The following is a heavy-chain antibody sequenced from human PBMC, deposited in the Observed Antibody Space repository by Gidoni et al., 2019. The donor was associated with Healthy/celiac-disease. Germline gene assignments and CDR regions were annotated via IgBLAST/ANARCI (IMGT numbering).Heavy chain of an antibody. CDR3: AKDIRNFSSGWYWYFDL. J-gene: IGHJ2*01. Sequence: EVQLVESGGGLVQPGRSLRLSCAACGFTFDDSAMHWVRQAPGKGLEWFSGISLNSGIIGYADSVKGRFTISRDNAKNSLYLQMNSLRAEDTALYYCAKDIRNFSSGWYWYFDLWGRGTLVTVSS. V-gene: IGHV3-9*01. CDR2: ISLNSGII. CDR1: GFTFDDSA. D-gene: IGHD6-19*01.